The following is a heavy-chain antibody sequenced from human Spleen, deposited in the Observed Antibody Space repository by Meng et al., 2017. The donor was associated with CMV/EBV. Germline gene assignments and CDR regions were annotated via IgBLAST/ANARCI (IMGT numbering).Heavy chain of an antibody. J-gene: IGHJ3*02. CDR2: TSGSGDTT. CDR1: GFTFSSYA. CDR3: AKDRSRIAARPGAFDI. Sequence: GESLKISCAASGFTFSSYAMSWVRQAPGKGLEWVSATSGSGDTTYYADSVKGRFTTSRENSKNTLYLQMNSLRADDTAVYYCAKDRSRIAARPGAFDIWGQGTMVTVSS. V-gene: IGHV3-23*01. D-gene: IGHD6-6*01.